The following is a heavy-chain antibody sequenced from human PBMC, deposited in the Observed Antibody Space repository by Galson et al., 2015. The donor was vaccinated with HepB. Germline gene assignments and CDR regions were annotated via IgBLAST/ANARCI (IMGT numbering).Heavy chain of an antibody. J-gene: IGHJ4*02. Sequence: SVKVSCKVSGYTLTELSMHWVRQAPGKGLEWMGGFDPEDGETIYAQKFQGRVTMTEDTSTDTAYMELSSLRSEDTAVYYCATMRDVPYYDYVWGSYRYTGYFDYWGQGTLVTVSS. D-gene: IGHD3-16*02. CDR1: GYTLTELS. V-gene: IGHV1-24*01. CDR2: FDPEDGET. CDR3: ATMRDVPYYDYVWGSYRYTGYFDY.